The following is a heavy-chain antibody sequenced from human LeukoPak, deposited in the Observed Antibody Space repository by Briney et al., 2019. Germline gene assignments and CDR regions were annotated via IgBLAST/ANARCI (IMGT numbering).Heavy chain of an antibody. Sequence: SQTLSLTRAISGDSVSSNSAAWNWIRQSPSGGLEWLGRTFYRSKWYNEYAVSVKSRITINPDTSKNQFSLQLNSVTPEDTAVYYCARVRNGLFDPWGEGALVTVSS. CDR1: GDSVSSNSAA. CDR3: ARVRNGLFDP. D-gene: IGHD3-16*01. CDR2: TFYRSKWYN. J-gene: IGHJ5*02. V-gene: IGHV6-1*01.